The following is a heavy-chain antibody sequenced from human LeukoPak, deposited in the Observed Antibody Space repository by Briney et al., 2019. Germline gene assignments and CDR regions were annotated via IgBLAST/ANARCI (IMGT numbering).Heavy chain of an antibody. CDR1: GGSISNYF. Sequence: PSETLSLTCTVSGGSISNYFWSWIRQPPGKGLECIGYIYYSETTNYNPSFKSRVAISLDASNYQFSLRLGSVTAADTALYYCARILPTAGTGAFDIWGQGTMVTVSS. CDR3: ARILPTAGTGAFDI. D-gene: IGHD6-13*01. CDR2: IYYSETT. V-gene: IGHV4-59*01. J-gene: IGHJ3*02.